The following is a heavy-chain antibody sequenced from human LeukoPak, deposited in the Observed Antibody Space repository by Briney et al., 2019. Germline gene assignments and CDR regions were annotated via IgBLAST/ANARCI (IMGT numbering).Heavy chain of an antibody. CDR2: ISSSSSYI. CDR1: GFTFSSYS. J-gene: IGHJ3*02. Sequence: PGGSLGLSCAASGFTFSSYSMNWVRQAPGKGLEWVSSISSSSSYIYHADSVKGRFTISRDNAKNSLYLQMNSLRAEDTAVYYCARDMAAGDAFDIWGQGTMVTVSS. D-gene: IGHD6-13*01. CDR3: ARDMAAGDAFDI. V-gene: IGHV3-21*01.